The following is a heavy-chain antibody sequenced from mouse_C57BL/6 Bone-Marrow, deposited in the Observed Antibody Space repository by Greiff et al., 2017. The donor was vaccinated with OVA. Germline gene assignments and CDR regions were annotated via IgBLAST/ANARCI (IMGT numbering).Heavy chain of an antibody. V-gene: IGHV1-80*01. J-gene: IGHJ1*03. CDR3: ARSYGNHWYFDV. Sequence: QVQLQQPGAELVKPGASVKMSCKASGYTFTSYWITWVKQRPGQGLEWIGQIYPGDGDTNYNGKFKGKATLTADKSSSTAYMQLSSLTSEDSAVYFCARSYGNHWYFDVWGTGTTVTVSS. CDR2: IYPGDGDT. CDR1: GYTFTSYW. D-gene: IGHD2-1*01.